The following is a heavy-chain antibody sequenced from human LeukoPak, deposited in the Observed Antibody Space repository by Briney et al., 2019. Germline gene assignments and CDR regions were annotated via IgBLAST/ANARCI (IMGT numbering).Heavy chain of an antibody. J-gene: IGHJ4*02. CDR3: AKSTDYGESENYFDY. Sequence: RGSLRLSCAASGFTVSSNYMSWVRQAPGKGLEWVSVIYSGGSTYYADSVKGRFTISRDNSKNTLYLQMNSLRAEDTAVYYCAKSTDYGESENYFDYWGQGTLVTVSS. CDR2: IYSGGST. D-gene: IGHD4-17*01. V-gene: IGHV3-53*01. CDR1: GFTVSSNY.